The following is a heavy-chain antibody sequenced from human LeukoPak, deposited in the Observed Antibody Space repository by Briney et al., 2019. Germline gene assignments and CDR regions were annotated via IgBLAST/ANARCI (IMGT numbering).Heavy chain of an antibody. Sequence: GGSLRLSCAASGFTFSSYSMNWVRQAPGKGLEWVSSISSSSSYTYYADSVKGRFTISRDNAKNSLYLQMNSLRAEDTAVYYCARDSGNTQYYYDSSGYGYWGQGTLVTVSS. CDR1: GFTFSSYS. CDR3: ARDSGNTQYYYDSSGYGY. J-gene: IGHJ4*02. D-gene: IGHD3-22*01. CDR2: ISSSSSYT. V-gene: IGHV3-21*01.